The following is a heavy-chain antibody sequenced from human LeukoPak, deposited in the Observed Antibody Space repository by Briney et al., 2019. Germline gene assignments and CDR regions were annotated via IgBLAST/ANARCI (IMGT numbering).Heavy chain of an antibody. D-gene: IGHD3-22*01. CDR1: GYTFTSYG. V-gene: IGHV1-18*01. CDR3: ARDPWTSYYYDSSDYGAPLDYNWFDP. CDR2: ISAYNGNT. Sequence: GASVKVSCKASGYTFTSYGISWVRQAPGQGLEWMGWISAYNGNTNYAQKLQGRVTMTTDTSTSTAYMELKSLRSDDTAVYYCARDPWTSYYYDSSDYGAPLDYNWFDPWGQGTLVTVSS. J-gene: IGHJ5*02.